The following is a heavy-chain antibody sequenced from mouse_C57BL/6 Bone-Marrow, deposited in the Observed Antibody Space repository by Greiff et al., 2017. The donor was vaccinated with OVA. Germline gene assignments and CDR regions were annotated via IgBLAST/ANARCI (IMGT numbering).Heavy chain of an antibody. Sequence: EVQVVESGPVLVKPGASVKMSCKASGYTFTDYYMNWVKQSHGKSLEWIGVINPYNGGTSYNQKFKGKATLTVDKSSSTAYMELNSLTSEDSAVYYCARRRSITTVFDYWGQGTTLTVSS. CDR1: GYTFTDYY. D-gene: IGHD1-1*01. V-gene: IGHV1-19*01. J-gene: IGHJ2*01. CDR2: INPYNGGT. CDR3: ARRRSITTVFDY.